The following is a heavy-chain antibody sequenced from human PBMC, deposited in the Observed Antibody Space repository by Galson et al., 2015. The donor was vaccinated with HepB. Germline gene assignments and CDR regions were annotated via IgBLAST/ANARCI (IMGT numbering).Heavy chain of an antibody. CDR3: ARTPYCSGGNNCYWFDP. J-gene: IGHJ5*02. CDR1: GGSTSSSSYY. CDR2: IYYSGST. Sequence: SETLSLTCTVSGGSTSSSSYYWGWMRQPPGKGPEWIGSIYYSGSTYNNPSLKSRVTMSVDTSKNQFSLKLSSVTAADTAVYYCARTPYCSGGNNCYWFDPWGQGTLVTVSS. D-gene: IGHD2-15*01. V-gene: IGHV4-39*01.